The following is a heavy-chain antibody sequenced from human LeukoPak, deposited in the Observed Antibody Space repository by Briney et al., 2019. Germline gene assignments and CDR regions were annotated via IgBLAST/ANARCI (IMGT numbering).Heavy chain of an antibody. CDR1: GFSISNYW. V-gene: IGHV3-7*03. CDR2: IKQAESER. Sequence: GGSLRLSCAGSGFSISNYWMSWVRQAPGKGLEWVANIKQAESERFYVDSVKGRFTISRDNAKNSLYLQMNSLRAEDTALYYCAKVGSALGDDYWGQGTLVTVSS. CDR3: AKVGSALGDDY. D-gene: IGHD3-3*02. J-gene: IGHJ4*02.